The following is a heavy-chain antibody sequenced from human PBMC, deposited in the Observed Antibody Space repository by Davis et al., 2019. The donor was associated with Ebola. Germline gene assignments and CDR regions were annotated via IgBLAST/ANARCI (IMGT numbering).Heavy chain of an antibody. J-gene: IGHJ4*02. CDR1: GFTFSSYW. D-gene: IGHD1-26*01. V-gene: IGHV3-7*01. CDR3: ARDDGWD. CDR2: IKQDGSEK. Sequence: GESLKISCAASGFTFSSYWMSWVRQAPGKGLEWVANIKQDGSEKYYADSVKGRFTISRDNSKNTLYLQMNSLRAEDTAVYYCARDDGWDWGQGTLVTVSS.